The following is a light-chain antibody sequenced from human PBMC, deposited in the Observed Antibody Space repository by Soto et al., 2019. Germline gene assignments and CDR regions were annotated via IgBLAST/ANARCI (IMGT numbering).Light chain of an antibody. V-gene: IGLV2-14*01. CDR2: DVS. CDR1: SSEVGGYNY. Sequence: QSALTQPASVSGSPGQSITISCTGTSSEVGGYNYVSWYQQHPGKAPKLMIYDVSNRPSGVSNRFSGSKSGNTASLTISGLQAEDEADYSCSSYTSSSSVVFGGGTKLTVL. CDR3: SSYTSSSSVV. J-gene: IGLJ2*01.